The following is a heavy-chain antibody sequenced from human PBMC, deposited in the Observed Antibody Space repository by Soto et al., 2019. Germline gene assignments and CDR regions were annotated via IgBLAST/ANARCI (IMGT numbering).Heavy chain of an antibody. V-gene: IGHV3-21*01. D-gene: IGHD2-2*01. CDR2: ISSSSSYI. J-gene: IGHJ3*02. CDR1: GFPFRSYS. Sequence: GSLRLSFAASGFPFRSYSMDLVRQAPGKGLEWVSSISSSSSYIYYADSVKGRFTISRDNAKNSLYLQMNSLRAEDTAVYYCARDIESDIVVVPAAILVDAFDIWGQGTMVTVSS. CDR3: ARDIESDIVVVPAAILVDAFDI.